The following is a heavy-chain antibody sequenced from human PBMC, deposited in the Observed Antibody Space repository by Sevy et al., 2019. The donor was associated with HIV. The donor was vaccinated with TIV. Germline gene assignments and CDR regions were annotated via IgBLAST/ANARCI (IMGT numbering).Heavy chain of an antibody. V-gene: IGHV3-23*01. CDR2: ISGGGGST. J-gene: IGHJ4*02. CDR1: GFTFSSYA. D-gene: IGHD2-15*01. CDR3: ATGRDIEVVVAATGGEWDY. Sequence: GGSLRLSCAASGFTFSSYAMSWVRQAPGKGLEWVSAISGGGGSTYYADSVKGRFTISRDNSKNTLYLQMNSLRAEDTAVYYCATGRDIEVVVAATGGEWDYWGQGTLVTVSS.